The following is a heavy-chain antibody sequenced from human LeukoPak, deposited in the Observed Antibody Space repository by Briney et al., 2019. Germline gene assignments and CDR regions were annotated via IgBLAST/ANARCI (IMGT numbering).Heavy chain of an antibody. V-gene: IGHV4-61*02. CDR2: IYTSGST. Sequence: MSSQTLSLTCTVSGVSISSGSYYWSWIRQPAGKGLEWIGRIYTSGSTNYNPSLKSRVTISVDTSKNQFSLKLSSVTAADTAVYYCAAPGIFGALDYWGQGTLVTVSS. CDR3: AAPGIFGALDY. CDR1: GVSISSGSYY. D-gene: IGHD3-3*01. J-gene: IGHJ4*02.